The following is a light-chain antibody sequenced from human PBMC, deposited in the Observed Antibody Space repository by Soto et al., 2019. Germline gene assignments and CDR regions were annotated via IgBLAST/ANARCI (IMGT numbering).Light chain of an antibody. V-gene: IGLV2-14*01. CDR1: SSDVGGYNY. CDR2: DVS. J-gene: IGLJ1*01. CDR3: SSYTSSSTHYV. Sequence: QSVLTQPASVSRSPGQSITISCTGTSSDVGGYNYVSWYQQHPGKAPKLMIYDVSNRPSGVSNRFSGSKSGNTASLTISGLQAEDEADYYCSSYTSSSTHYVFGTGTKVTVL.